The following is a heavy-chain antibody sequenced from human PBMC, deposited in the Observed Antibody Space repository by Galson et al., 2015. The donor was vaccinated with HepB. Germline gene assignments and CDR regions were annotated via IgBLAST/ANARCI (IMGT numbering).Heavy chain of an antibody. CDR3: AHRGTQYSSSWDY. V-gene: IGHV2-5*02. J-gene: IGHJ4*02. D-gene: IGHD2-2*01. Sequence: PALVKPTQTLTLTCTFSGFSLTTTGMGVGWIRRPPGKGLEWLALVYWGDDKYYSPSLKSRLTISRDTSKDQVVLTMTNMDPVDTATYYCAHRGTQYSSSWDYWGQGILVTVSS. CDR1: GFSLTTTGMG. CDR2: VYWGDDK.